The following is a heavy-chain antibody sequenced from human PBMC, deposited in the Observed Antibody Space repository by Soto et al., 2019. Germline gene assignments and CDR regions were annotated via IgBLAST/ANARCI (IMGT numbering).Heavy chain of an antibody. V-gene: IGHV3-21*01. CDR1: GFTFSSYS. J-gene: IGHJ4*02. CDR3: ARPLEEYSSSSPFDY. Sequence: EVQLVESGGGLVKPGGSLRLSCAASGFTFSSYSMNWVRQAPGKGLEWVSSISSSSSYIYYADSVKGRFTISRDNAKNSLYLQMNSLRAEDTAVYYCARPLEEYSSSSPFDYWGQGTLVTVSS. CDR2: ISSSSSYI. D-gene: IGHD6-6*01.